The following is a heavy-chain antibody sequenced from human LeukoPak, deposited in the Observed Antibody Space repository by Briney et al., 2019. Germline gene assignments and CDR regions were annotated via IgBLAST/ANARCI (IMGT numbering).Heavy chain of an antibody. Sequence: GRSLRLSCAASGFTFDDYAMHWVRQAPGKGLEWVSGINWNSGSIGYADSVKGRFTTSRDNAKNSLYLQMNSLRAEDTALYYCAKGRGYSYGYLADYWGQGTLVTVSS. CDR1: GFTFDDYA. CDR3: AKGRGYSYGYLADY. V-gene: IGHV3-9*01. D-gene: IGHD5-18*01. CDR2: INWNSGSI. J-gene: IGHJ4*02.